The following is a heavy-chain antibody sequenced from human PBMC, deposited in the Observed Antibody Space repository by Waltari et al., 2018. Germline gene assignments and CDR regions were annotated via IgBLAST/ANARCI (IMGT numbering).Heavy chain of an antibody. CDR2: VRPDNSDT. J-gene: IGHJ4*02. D-gene: IGHD1-1*01. Sequence: QLVQSGTEVKKPGESLKISCKTSGYSFNNYLIGWVRQMPGKGLEWMGIVRPDNSDTRYSPSFRGQVTISADKSISIAYLQWSSLKASDTAIYYCARHTEDDNGDDWGQGTLVTVSS. V-gene: IGHV5-51*01. CDR3: ARHTEDDNGDD. CDR1: GYSFNNYL.